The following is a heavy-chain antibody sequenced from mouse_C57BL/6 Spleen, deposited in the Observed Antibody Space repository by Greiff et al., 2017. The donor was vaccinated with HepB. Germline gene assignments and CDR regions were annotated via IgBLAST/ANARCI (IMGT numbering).Heavy chain of an antibody. J-gene: IGHJ1*03. CDR1: GYTFTSYT. CDR3: ARISSHWYFDV. D-gene: IGHD1-1*01. V-gene: IGHV1-4*01. Sequence: VQLQQSGAELARPGASVKMSCKASGYTFTSYTMHWVKQRPGQGLEWIGYINPSSGYTKYNQKFKDKATLTADKSSSTAYMQLSSLTSEDSAVYYCARISSHWYFDVWGTGTTVTVSS. CDR2: INPSSGYT.